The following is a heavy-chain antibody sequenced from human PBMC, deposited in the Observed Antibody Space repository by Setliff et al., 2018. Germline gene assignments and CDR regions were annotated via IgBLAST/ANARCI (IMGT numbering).Heavy chain of an antibody. CDR3: ARRPLYHYDFWSNWFDP. Sequence: SETLSLTCAVYGGSFSGYYWSRIRQPPGKGLEWIGEINHSGSTNYNPSLKSRVTISVDTSKNQFSLKLTSVTAADTAVYYCARRPLYHYDFWSNWFDPWGQGTLVTVS. J-gene: IGHJ5*02. D-gene: IGHD3-3*01. CDR1: GGSFSGYY. V-gene: IGHV4-34*01. CDR2: INHSGST.